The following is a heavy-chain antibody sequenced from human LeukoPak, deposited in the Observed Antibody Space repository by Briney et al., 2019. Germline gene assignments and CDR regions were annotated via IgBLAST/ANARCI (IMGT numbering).Heavy chain of an antibody. CDR3: ARHYIAAAGRD. CDR1: GYTFSSDY. Sequence: ASVKVSCKSSGYTFSSDYIHWVRQAPGQWLEWLGIINPSGSSTSYAQNFQGRVSMTRDTSTSTVYMELSSLRSQDTAVYYCARHYIAAAGRDWGQGTLVTVSS. V-gene: IGHV1-46*01. D-gene: IGHD6-13*01. CDR2: INPSGSST. J-gene: IGHJ4*02.